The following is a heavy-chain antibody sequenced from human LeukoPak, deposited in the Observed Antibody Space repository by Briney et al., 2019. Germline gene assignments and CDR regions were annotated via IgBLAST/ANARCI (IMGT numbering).Heavy chain of an antibody. CDR1: GFTFSSYW. CDR3: ARGMVYAVFDI. D-gene: IGHD2-8*01. CDR2: IKQDGSEK. V-gene: IGHV3-7*01. Sequence: GALILSCAASGFTFSSYWMSWVRQAPGKGLEWVANIKQDGSEKYYVDSVKGRFTISRDNAKNSLHLQMNSLRAEDTAVYYCARGMVYAVFDIWGQGTMVTVSS. J-gene: IGHJ3*02.